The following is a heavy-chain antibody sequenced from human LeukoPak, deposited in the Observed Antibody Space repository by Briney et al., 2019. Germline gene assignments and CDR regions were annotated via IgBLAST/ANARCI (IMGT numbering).Heavy chain of an antibody. CDR2: ISSSSSTI. V-gene: IGHV3-48*02. CDR1: GFTFSNYN. CDR3: ARARDTAVARGKYYFDY. D-gene: IGHD5-18*01. J-gene: IGHJ4*02. Sequence: PGGSLRLSRAASGFTFSNYNMIWVRQAPGKGLEWLSYISSSSSTIYYADSVKGRFIISRDNAKNSLYLQMNSLRDEDTAVYYCARARDTAVARGKYYFDYWGQGTLVTVSS.